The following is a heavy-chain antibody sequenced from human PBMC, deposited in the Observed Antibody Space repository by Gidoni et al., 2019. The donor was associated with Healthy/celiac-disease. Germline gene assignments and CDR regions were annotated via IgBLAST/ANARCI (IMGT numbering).Heavy chain of an antibody. D-gene: IGHD1-26*01. CDR2: IDWDDDK. Sequence: QVTLRESGPALVKPTQTLTLTCTFSGFSLSTSGMCVSWIRQPPGKALEWLALIDWDDDKYYSTSLKTRLTISKDTSKNQVVLTMTNMDPVDTATYYCARMGVRGATTYYFDYWGQGTLVTVSS. CDR3: ARMGVRGATTYYFDY. V-gene: IGHV2-70*01. CDR1: GFSLSTSGMC. J-gene: IGHJ4*02.